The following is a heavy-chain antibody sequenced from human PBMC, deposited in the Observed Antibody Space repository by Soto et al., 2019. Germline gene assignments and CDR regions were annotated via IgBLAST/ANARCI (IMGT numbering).Heavy chain of an antibody. V-gene: IGHV1-69*13. CDR2: IIPIFGTA. CDR1: GGTFSSYA. Sequence: AASVKVSCKASGGTFSSYAISWVRQAPGQGLEWMGGIIPIFGTANYAQKFQGRVTITADESTSTAYMELSSLRSEDTAVYYCARDLGISSSWSTYYYYYGMDVWGQGTTVTVSS. CDR3: ARDLGISSSWSTYYYYYGMDV. D-gene: IGHD6-13*01. J-gene: IGHJ6*02.